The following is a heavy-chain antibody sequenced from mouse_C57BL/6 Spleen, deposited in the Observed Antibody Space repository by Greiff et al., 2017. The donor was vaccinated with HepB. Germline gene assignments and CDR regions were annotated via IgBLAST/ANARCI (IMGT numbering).Heavy chain of an antibody. Sequence: EVKLQESGPGLVKPSQSLSLTCSVTGYSITSGYYWNWIRQFPGNKLEWMGYISYDGSNNYNPSLKNRISITRDTSKNQFFLKLNSVTTEDTATYYCARDDGEAMDYWGQGTSVTVSS. CDR1: GYSITSGYY. V-gene: IGHV3-6*01. CDR2: ISYDGSN. CDR3: ARDDGEAMDY. D-gene: IGHD1-1*01. J-gene: IGHJ4*01.